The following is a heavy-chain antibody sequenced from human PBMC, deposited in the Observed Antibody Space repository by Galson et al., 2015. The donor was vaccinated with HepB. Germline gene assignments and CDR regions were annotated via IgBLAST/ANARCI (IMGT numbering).Heavy chain of an antibody. CDR1: GFTFSSYG. D-gene: IGHD1-7*01. CDR3: AREVLNNWNYGAFDI. J-gene: IGHJ3*02. V-gene: IGHV3-33*01. Sequence: SLRLSCAASGFTFSSYGMHWVRQAPGKGLEWVAVIWYDGSNKYYADSVKGRFTISRDNSKNTLYLQMNSLRAEDTAVYYCAREVLNNWNYGAFDIGGQGTMVTVSS. CDR2: IWYDGSNK.